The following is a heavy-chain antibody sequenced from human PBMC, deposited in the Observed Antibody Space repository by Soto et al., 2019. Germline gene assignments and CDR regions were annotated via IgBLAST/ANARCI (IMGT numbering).Heavy chain of an antibody. V-gene: IGHV4-59*08. CDR1: GGSISSYY. CDR3: ARGPSGDKVDY. Sequence: PSETLSLTCTVSGGSISSYYCSWIRQPPGKGLEWIGYIYYSGSANYNPSLKSRVTISVDTSKNQFSLKLSSVTAADTAVYYCARGPSGDKVDYWGQGTLVTVSS. D-gene: IGHD3-10*01. J-gene: IGHJ4*02. CDR2: IYYSGSA.